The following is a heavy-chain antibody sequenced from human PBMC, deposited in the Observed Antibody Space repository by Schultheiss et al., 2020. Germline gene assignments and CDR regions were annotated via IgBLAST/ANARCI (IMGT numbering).Heavy chain of an antibody. J-gene: IGHJ3*02. V-gene: IGHV4-39*01. Sequence: SETLSLTCTVSGGSISSSSYYWGWIRQPPGKGLEWIGCIYYSGNTYYNPSLKSRVTISVDTSKKQFSLKLSSVTAADTAVYYCARHAQLADDAFDIWGQGTMVTVSS. D-gene: IGHD6-13*01. CDR3: ARHAQLADDAFDI. CDR2: IYYSGNT. CDR1: GGSISSSSYY.